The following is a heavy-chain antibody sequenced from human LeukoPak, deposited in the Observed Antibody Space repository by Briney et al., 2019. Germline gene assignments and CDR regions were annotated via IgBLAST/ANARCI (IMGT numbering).Heavy chain of an antibody. J-gene: IGHJ4*02. V-gene: IGHV4-39*07. Sequence: SETLSLTCTVSGGSIGSNSYRGWIRQPPGKGLEWIGSIYDSGSTYYNPSLKSRVTISVDTSKNQFSLKLTSVTAADTAVYYCVVFAGYWGQGTLVIVSS. CDR2: IYDSGST. CDR3: VVFAGY. CDR1: GGSIGSNSY.